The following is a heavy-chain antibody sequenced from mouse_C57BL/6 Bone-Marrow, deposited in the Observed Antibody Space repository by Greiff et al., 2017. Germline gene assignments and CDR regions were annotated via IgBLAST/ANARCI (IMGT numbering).Heavy chain of an antibody. J-gene: IGHJ4*01. CDR3: ARDYRSRGYAMDY. V-gene: IGHV7-1*01. Sequence: EVKVVESGGGLVQPGRSLRLSCATSGFTFSDFYMEWVRQAPGKGLEWIAASRNKANDYTTKYNESVKGRFIVSRNTSQSILYLQRSALRAEDTAIYYGARDYRSRGYAMDYWGQGTSVTVSS. CDR1: GFTFSDFY. CDR2: SRNKANDYTT. D-gene: IGHD1-1*01.